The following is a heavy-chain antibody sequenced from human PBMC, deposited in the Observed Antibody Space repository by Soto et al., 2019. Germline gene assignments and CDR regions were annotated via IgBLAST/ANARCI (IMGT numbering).Heavy chain of an antibody. CDR2: ISYDGSNK. V-gene: IGHV3-30*18. CDR3: AKDRGHDYGGFLDY. CDR1: GFTFSSYG. J-gene: IGHJ4*02. Sequence: GGSLRLSCAVSGFTFSSYGMHWVRQAPGKGLEWVAVISYDGSNKYYADSVKGRFTISRDNSKNTLYLQMNSLRAEDTAVYYCAKDRGHDYGGFLDYWGQGALVTVS. D-gene: IGHD4-17*01.